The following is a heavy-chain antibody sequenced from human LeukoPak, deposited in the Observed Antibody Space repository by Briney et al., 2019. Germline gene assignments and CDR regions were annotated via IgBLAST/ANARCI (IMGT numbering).Heavy chain of an antibody. J-gene: IGHJ5*02. CDR2: INPNSGGT. CDR1: EYTFTGYY. CDR3: ARGDCSGGSCYSYGNNWFDP. D-gene: IGHD2-15*01. Sequence: ASVKVSCKASEYTFTGYYMHWVRQAPGQGLEWMGWINPNSGGTNYAQKFQGRVTMTRDTSISTAYMELSRLRSDDTAVYYCARGDCSGGSCYSYGNNWFDPWGQGTLVTVSS. V-gene: IGHV1-2*02.